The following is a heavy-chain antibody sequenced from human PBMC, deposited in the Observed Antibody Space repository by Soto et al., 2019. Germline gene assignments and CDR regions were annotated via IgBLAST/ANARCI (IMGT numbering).Heavy chain of an antibody. CDR1: GDSISSVSYY. D-gene: IGHD5-18*01. Sequence: PSETLSLTCAVSGDSISSVSYYWGWIRQPPGKGLEWIGSIFYSGSTYYNPSLKSRVTISVDTSKNQFSLKLTSVTAADTAVYYCARGYGRNFDYWGQGTLVTVSS. J-gene: IGHJ4*02. CDR3: ARGYGRNFDY. V-gene: IGHV4-39*01. CDR2: IFYSGST.